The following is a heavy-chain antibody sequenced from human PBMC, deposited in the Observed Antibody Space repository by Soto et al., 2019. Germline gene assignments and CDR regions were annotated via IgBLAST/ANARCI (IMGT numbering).Heavy chain of an antibody. CDR2: IGTAGDT. CDR3: ARANAGLYYFDY. V-gene: IGHV3-13*01. Sequence: GWSLRLSCAVSGFTCSSYDMHWVRQVTGKGLEWVSAIGTAGDTYYPGSVKGRFTISRENAKNSLYLQMNSLRAGDTAVYYCARANAGLYYFDYWGQGTLVTVSS. CDR1: GFTCSSYD. J-gene: IGHJ4*02. D-gene: IGHD6-13*01.